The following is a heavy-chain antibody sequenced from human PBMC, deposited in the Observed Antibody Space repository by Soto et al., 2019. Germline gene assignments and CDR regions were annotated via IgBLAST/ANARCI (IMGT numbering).Heavy chain of an antibody. CDR3: ARHHDYSNYGYYYYYMDV. CDR2: IYYSGSP. V-gene: IGHV4-59*08. CDR1: GGSISSYY. J-gene: IGHJ6*03. Sequence: PSXTLSLTCTVSGGSISSYYCSWIRQPPGKGLEWIGYIYYSGSPNYNPSLKSRVTISVDTSKNQFSLKLSSVTAAHTAVYYCARHHDYSNYGYYYYYMDVWGKGTTVTVYS. D-gene: IGHD4-4*01.